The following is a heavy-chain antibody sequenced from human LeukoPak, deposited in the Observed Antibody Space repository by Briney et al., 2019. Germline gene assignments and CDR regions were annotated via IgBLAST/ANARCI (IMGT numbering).Heavy chain of an antibody. CDR3: AKASSYSSSPLDY. D-gene: IGHD6-6*01. CDR1: GFTLDDYA. CDR2: ISWNSDII. Sequence: PGRSLRLSYAASGFTLDDYAMHWVRQVPGKGLEWVSGISWNSDIIDYADSVKGRFTISRDNAKNSLYLQMNSLRAEDMALYYCAKASSYSSSPLDYWGQGTLVTVSS. V-gene: IGHV3-9*03. J-gene: IGHJ4*02.